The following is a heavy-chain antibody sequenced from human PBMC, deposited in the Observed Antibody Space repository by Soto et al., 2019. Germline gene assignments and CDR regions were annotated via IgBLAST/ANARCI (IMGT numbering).Heavy chain of an antibody. J-gene: IGHJ4*02. CDR3: ARDYYGSNDY. CDR1: GYNFPSHG. V-gene: IGHV1-18*01. D-gene: IGHD1-26*01. Sequence: GASVKVSCKGSGYNFPSHGISWVRQAPGQGLEWMGWISPYNGNSDYAQRLQGRVTLTTDTSASTVYTALRSLTSDDTAIYYCARDYYGSNDYWGQGTLVTVSS. CDR2: ISPYNGNS.